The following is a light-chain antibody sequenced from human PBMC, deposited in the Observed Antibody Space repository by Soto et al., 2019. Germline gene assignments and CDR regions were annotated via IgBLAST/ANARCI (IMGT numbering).Light chain of an antibody. Sequence: EIVLTQSPATLSVSPGASATLSCRASQSVSSNLAWYQQKPGQAPRLLIYGASTRATGIPARFSGSGSGTEFTLTISSLQSEDVAVYYCQQYNNWPQTFGQGTKVEIK. CDR3: QQYNNWPQT. J-gene: IGKJ1*01. CDR1: QSVSSN. CDR2: GAS. V-gene: IGKV3-15*01.